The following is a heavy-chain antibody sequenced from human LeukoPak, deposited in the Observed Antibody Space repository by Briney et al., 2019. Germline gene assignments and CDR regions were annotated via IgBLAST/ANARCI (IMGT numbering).Heavy chain of an antibody. D-gene: IGHD3-3*01. V-gene: IGHV1-2*02. CDR3: ARGEELIRFLEWPPAYYFDY. CDR1: GYTFTGYY. CDR2: INPNSGGT. J-gene: IGHJ4*02. Sequence: ASVKVSCKASGYTFTGYYMHWVRQAPGQGLEWMGWINPNSGGTNYAQKFQGRVTMTRDTSISTAYMELSRLRSDDTAVYYCARGEELIRFLEWPPAYYFDYWGQGTLVTVSS.